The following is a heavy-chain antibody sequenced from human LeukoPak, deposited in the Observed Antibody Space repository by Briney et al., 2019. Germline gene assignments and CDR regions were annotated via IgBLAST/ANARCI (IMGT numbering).Heavy chain of an antibody. V-gene: IGHV4-59*08. J-gene: IGHJ4*02. Sequence: NPSETLSLTCTVSGGSISSYYWSWIRQPPGKGLEWIGYIYYSGSTNYNPSLKSRVTISVDTSKNQFSLKLSSVTAADTAVYYCARQHSGGDYRGWGQGTLVTVSS. CDR2: IYYSGST. CDR3: ARQHSGGDYRG. D-gene: IGHD4-17*01. CDR1: GGSISSYY.